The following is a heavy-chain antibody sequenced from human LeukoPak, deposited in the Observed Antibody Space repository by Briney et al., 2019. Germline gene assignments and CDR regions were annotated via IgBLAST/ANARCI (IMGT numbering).Heavy chain of an antibody. CDR1: GGTLSSYA. J-gene: IGHJ4*02. V-gene: IGHV1-2*02. CDR2: INPNSGGT. CDR3: ARGGQWELHVGDY. D-gene: IGHD1-26*01. Sequence: ASVKVSCKASGGTLSSYAISWVRQAPGQGLEWMGWINPNSGGTNYAQKFQGRVTMTRDTSISTAYMELSRLRSDDTAVYYCARGGQWELHVGDYWGQGTLVTVSS.